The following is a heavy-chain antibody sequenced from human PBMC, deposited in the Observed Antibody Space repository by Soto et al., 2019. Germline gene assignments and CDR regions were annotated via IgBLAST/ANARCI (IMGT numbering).Heavy chain of an antibody. D-gene: IGHD1-20*01. Sequence: PSETLSLTCTVSGGSISSGGYYYSWLRQHPGKGLEWIGYIYYSGNTYYNPSLKSRLSISVDTSKNHFSLKLSSVTAADTAVYYCAALPAVYTNLYYLDYWGQGTRVTVSS. V-gene: IGHV4-31*03. CDR1: GGSISSGGYY. J-gene: IGHJ4*02. CDR2: IYYSGNT. CDR3: AALPAVYTNLYYLDY.